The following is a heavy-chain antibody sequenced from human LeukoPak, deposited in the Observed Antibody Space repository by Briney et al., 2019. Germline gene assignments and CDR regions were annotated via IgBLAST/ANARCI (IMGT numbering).Heavy chain of an antibody. CDR1: GGSISSGDYY. CDR2: IYYSGST. Sequence: TLSLTCTVSGGSISSGDYYWSWIRQPPGKGLEWIGYIYYSGSTYYNPSLKSRVTISVDTSKNQFSLKLSSVTAADTAVYYCARGLNVYYYDSSGYYLTRKYFDYWGQGTLVTVSS. CDR3: ARGLNVYYYDSSGYYLTRKYFDY. V-gene: IGHV4-30-4*01. J-gene: IGHJ4*02. D-gene: IGHD3-22*01.